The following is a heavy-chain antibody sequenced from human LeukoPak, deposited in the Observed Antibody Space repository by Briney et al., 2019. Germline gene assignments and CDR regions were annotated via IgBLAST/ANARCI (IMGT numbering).Heavy chain of an antibody. J-gene: IGHJ5*02. CDR1: GFTFRSYT. D-gene: IGHD5-18*01. Sequence: GGSLRLSCAASGFTFRSYTMHWVRQAPGKGLECVAMISSDGDNRYYTDSMKGRFTISRDNSKDTLYLQMNSLRPDDTAVYYCAKTHPLYTFGPPESCGQGALVIVSS. CDR3: AKTHPLYTFGPPES. V-gene: IGHV3-30*04. CDR2: ISSDGDNR.